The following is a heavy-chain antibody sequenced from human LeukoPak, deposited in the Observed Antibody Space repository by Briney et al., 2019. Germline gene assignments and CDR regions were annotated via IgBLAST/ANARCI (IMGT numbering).Heavy chain of an antibody. CDR1: GYTFTSYG. J-gene: IGHJ3*02. CDR3: ARVKEYSGYDAFDI. V-gene: IGHV1-18*01. Sequence: ASVKVSCKASGYTFTSYGISWVRQAPGQGLEWMGWISAYNGNTNYAQKLHGRVTMTTDTSTSTAYMELRSLRSDDTAVYYCARVKEYSGYDAFDIWGQGTMVTVSS. CDR2: ISAYNGNT. D-gene: IGHD5-12*01.